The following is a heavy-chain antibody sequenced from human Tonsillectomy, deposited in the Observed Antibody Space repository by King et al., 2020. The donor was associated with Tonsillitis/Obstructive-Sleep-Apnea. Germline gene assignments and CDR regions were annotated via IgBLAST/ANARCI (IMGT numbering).Heavy chain of an antibody. V-gene: IGHV3-30*04. CDR3: ARAHYYDSSASPYYYHGMDV. D-gene: IGHD3-22*01. CDR1: GFTFSNYA. J-gene: IGHJ6*02. Sequence: HVQLVESGGGVVQPGRSLRLSCAASGFTFSNYAMHWVRQGPGKGLQWAAVISYDGINKYYAASVKGRLTISRDNSNNTLYLQMNSLRAEDTAVYYCARAHYYDSSASPYYYHGMDVWGQGTTVTVSS. CDR2: ISYDGINK.